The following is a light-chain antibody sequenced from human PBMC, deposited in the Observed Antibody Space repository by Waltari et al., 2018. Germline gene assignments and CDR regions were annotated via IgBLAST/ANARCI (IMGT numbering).Light chain of an antibody. V-gene: IGLV2-14*01. CDR3: SSYTSSSIV. CDR2: EVS. J-gene: IGLJ2*01. CDR1: SSVVCGYYY. Sequence: QSALTQPASVFGAPGQSVTIPCPGTSSVVCGYYYVSWFQPHPGKAPKLMIYEVSNRPSGVSNRFSGSKSGNTASLTISGLQAEDEADYYCSSYTSSSIVFGGGTKLTVL.